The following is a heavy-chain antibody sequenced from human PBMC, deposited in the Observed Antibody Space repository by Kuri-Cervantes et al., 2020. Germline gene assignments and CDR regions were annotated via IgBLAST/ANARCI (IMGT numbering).Heavy chain of an antibody. V-gene: IGHV3-30-3*01. CDR2: ISYDGSNK. J-gene: IGHJ6*03. Sequence: LSLTCAASGFTFSSYAMHWVRQAPGKGLEWVAVISYDGSNKYYADSVKGRFTISRDNSKNTLYLQMNSLRAEDTAVYYCARVMEQQLGHYYYYYMDVWGKGTTVTVSS. CDR3: ARVMEQQLGHYYYYYMDV. D-gene: IGHD6-13*01. CDR1: GFTFSSYA.